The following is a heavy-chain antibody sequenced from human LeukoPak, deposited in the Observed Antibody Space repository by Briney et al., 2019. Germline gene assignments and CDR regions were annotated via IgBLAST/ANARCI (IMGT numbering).Heavy chain of an antibody. CDR2: INPNSGGT. D-gene: IGHD3-3*01. V-gene: IGHV1-2*02. Sequence: ASVKVSCKASGYTFTGYYMHWVRQAPGQGLEWVGWINPNSGGTNSAQKFQGRVTMTRDSSINTAFMELSRLRSDDTAVYYCARATDGRFLEWSRDYYYMDVWGKGTTVTVSS. CDR3: ARATDGRFLEWSRDYYYMDV. CDR1: GYTFTGYY. J-gene: IGHJ6*03.